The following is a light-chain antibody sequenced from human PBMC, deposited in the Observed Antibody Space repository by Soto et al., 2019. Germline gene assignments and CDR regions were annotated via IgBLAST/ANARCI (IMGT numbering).Light chain of an antibody. J-gene: IGKJ1*01. CDR2: DAS. CDR3: QQYNSFSRT. Sequence: DIQMTQSPATLSASIGERATITCRASQSISTWLAWYQQKPGQTPKLLIYDASNLESGNPSRFTGSGSGTDFTLTISSLQPDDFATYYCQQYNSFSRTFGQGTKVEVK. CDR1: QSISTW. V-gene: IGKV1-5*01.